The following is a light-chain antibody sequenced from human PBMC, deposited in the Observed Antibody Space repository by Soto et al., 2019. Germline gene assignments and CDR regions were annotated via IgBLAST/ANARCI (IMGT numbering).Light chain of an antibody. Sequence: QSALTQPASVSGSLGQSITISCTGTSSDVGGYNFVSWYQQHPGKAPKLMIYEVTHRPSGISDRFSGSKSGNTASLTISGLQAGDEADYYCGTWDSSLSAGVFGGGTKLTVL. CDR2: EVT. V-gene: IGLV2-14*01. CDR3: GTWDSSLSAGV. J-gene: IGLJ3*02. CDR1: SSDVGGYNF.